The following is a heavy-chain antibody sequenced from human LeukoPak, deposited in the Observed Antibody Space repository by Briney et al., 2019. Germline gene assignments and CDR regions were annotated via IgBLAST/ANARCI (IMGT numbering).Heavy chain of an antibody. CDR2: IYHSGTT. D-gene: IGHD3-22*01. CDR3: AREGQYYYDSSGYVFDP. V-gene: IGHV4-4*02. Sequence: PSGTLSLTCGVSGGSISSSYWWTWVRQPPGKGLEWIGEIYHSGTTNYNPSLNSRVTISVDKSKNQFSLKLSSVTAADTAVYYCAREGQYYYDSSGYVFDPWGQGTLVTVSS. J-gene: IGHJ5*02. CDR1: GGSISSSYW.